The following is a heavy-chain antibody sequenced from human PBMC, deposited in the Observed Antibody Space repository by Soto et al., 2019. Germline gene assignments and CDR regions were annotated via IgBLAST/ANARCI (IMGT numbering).Heavy chain of an antibody. V-gene: IGHV4-30-2*01. CDR1: SGSISSGGYS. D-gene: IGHD1-7*01. Sequence: SETLSLTCAVSSGSISSGGYSWNWIRQPPGKGLEWIGYIYHSGNTFYNPSLKSRVTLSLDKSKNQFSLNLSSVTAADTAVYYCARFLRDWNYYFDYWGQGTLVTV. J-gene: IGHJ4*02. CDR3: ARFLRDWNYYFDY. CDR2: IYHSGNT.